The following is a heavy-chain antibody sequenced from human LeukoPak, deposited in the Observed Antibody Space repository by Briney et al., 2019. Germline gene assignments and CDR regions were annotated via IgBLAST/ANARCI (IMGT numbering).Heavy chain of an antibody. D-gene: IGHD2-21*02. CDR2: IIPIFGTA. CDR3: ASGGAQTDFDY. CDR1: GCTFSSYA. Sequence: PRASVKVSCKASGCTFSSYAISWVRQAPGQGLEWMGGIIPIFGTANYAQKFQGRVTITADESTSTDYMELSSLRSEDTAVYYCASGGAQTDFDYWGQGTLVTVSS. J-gene: IGHJ4*02. V-gene: IGHV1-69*13.